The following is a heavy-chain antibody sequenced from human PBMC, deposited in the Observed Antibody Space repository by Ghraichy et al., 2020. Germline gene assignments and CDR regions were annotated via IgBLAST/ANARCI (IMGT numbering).Heavy chain of an antibody. V-gene: IGHV6-1*01. Sequence: SQTLSLTCASLGESVYSNSVVWKWIRKSPTRGLERLGRTFYRSMWYNGYAVSVRSRITINPDTSKNQFSLRLTSVTPEDTAVYYCVRGLPAALDFWGQGTLVTVSS. CDR1: GESVYSNSVV. J-gene: IGHJ5*01. CDR3: VRGLPAALDF. D-gene: IGHD2-15*01. CDR2: TFYRSMWYN.